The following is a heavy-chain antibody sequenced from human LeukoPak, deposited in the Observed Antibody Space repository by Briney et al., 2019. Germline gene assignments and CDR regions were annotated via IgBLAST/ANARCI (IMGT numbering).Heavy chain of an antibody. Sequence: SETLSLTCTVSGYSISSGYYWGWIRPPPGKGLEWIGSIYHSGSTYYNPSLKSRVTISVDTSKNQFSLKLSSVTAADTAVYYCARQLFIAAAGLTLFDPWGQGTLVTVSS. CDR1: GYSISSGYY. CDR2: IYHSGST. V-gene: IGHV4-38-2*02. J-gene: IGHJ5*02. CDR3: ARQLFIAAAGLTLFDP. D-gene: IGHD6-13*01.